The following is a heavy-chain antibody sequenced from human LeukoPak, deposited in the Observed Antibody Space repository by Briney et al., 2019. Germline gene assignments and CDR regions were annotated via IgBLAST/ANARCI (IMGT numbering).Heavy chain of an antibody. V-gene: IGHV4-39*07. D-gene: IGHD1-14*01. CDR1: GGSISSSSYY. CDR3: ARAEDAFDI. CDR2: IYYSGST. J-gene: IGHJ3*02. Sequence: SETLSLTCTVSGGSISSSSYYWGWIRQPPGKGLEWIGSIYYSGSTYYNPSLKSRVTISVDTSKNQFSLKLSSVTAADTAVYYCARAEDAFDIWGQGTMVTVSS.